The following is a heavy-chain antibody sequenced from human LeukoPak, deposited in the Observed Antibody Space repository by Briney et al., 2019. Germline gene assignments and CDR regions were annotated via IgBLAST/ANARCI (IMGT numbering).Heavy chain of an antibody. CDR3: ARDGSFSAFEI. CDR2: IYHSGST. J-gene: IGHJ3*02. V-gene: IGHV4-59*11. CDR1: GGSISSHY. Sequence: SETLSLTCTVSGGSISSHYWTWIRQPPGKGLGWIGYIYHSGSTYYNPSLQSRVTISVDGSKNQFSLKLSSVTAADTAVYYCARDGSFSAFEIWGQGTMVTVSS. D-gene: IGHD2-15*01.